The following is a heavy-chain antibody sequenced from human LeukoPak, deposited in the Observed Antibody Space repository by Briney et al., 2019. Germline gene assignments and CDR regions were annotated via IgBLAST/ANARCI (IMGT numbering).Heavy chain of an antibody. D-gene: IGHD5-18*01. CDR1: GFTFSRYA. CDR3: ARSWIPLLGSRLPFDY. J-gene: IGHJ4*02. V-gene: IGHV3-64*02. CDR2: ISANGGST. Sequence: PGGSLRLSCAASGFTFSRYAINWVRQAPGKGLEHVSAISANGGSTYYADSVRGRFTISRDNSKNTVYLQVGSLRPEDMAVYYCARSWIPLLGSRLPFDYWGQGTLVTVSS.